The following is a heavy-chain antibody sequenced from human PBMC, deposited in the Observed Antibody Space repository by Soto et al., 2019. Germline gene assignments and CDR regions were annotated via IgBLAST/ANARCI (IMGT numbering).Heavy chain of an antibody. CDR1: GGSISSSSYY. CDR2: IYYSGST. D-gene: IGHD1-7*01. CDR3: ARHAGTTNYFDY. J-gene: IGHJ4*02. V-gene: IGHV4-39*01. Sequence: QLQLQESGPGLVKPSETLSLTCTVSGGSISSSSYYWGWIRQPPGKGLEWIGSIYYSGSTYYNPSRKSRVTISVDTSKNQCSPKLSSVTAADTAVYYCARHAGTTNYFDYWGQGTLVTVSS.